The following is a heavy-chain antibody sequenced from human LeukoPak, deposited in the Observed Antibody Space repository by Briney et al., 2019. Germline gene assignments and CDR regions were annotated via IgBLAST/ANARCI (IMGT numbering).Heavy chain of an antibody. CDR2: INHSGST. J-gene: IGHJ4*02. Sequence: SETLSLTCAVCGGSFSGYYWSWSRQPPGKGLEWSGEINHSGSTNSNPSLKRRVTISVDTSKNQFSLKLRSVTAADTAVYYCARKVSSSWYRYWGQGTLVTVSS. CDR3: ARKVSSSWYRY. D-gene: IGHD6-13*01. V-gene: IGHV4-34*01. CDR1: GGSFSGYY.